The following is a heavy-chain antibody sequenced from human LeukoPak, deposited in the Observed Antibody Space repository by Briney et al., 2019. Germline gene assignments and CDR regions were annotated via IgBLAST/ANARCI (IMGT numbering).Heavy chain of an antibody. Sequence: GGSLRLSCAASGFRFSNSWMDWVRQGPGKGPVWVSRMKTDGTRIEYADSVKGRFTISRDNAKTTLFLQMSSLRVEDTAVYYCAREADHGGSYYPDWGQGTRVTVSS. CDR2: MKTDGTRI. CDR1: GFRFSNSW. D-gene: IGHD3-10*01. CDR3: AREADHGGSYYPD. V-gene: IGHV3-74*01. J-gene: IGHJ4*02.